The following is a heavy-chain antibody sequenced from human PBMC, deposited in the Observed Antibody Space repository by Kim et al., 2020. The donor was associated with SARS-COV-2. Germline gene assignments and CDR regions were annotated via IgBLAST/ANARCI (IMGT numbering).Heavy chain of an antibody. V-gene: IGHV4-30-2*04. D-gene: IGHD6-25*01. CDR2: ST. Sequence: STYYNPSLKSRVTVSLDPSKNKVSLRFTSVTDANTAVYYCARSGRQAFDIWGQGTMVTVSS. CDR3: ARSGRQAFDI. J-gene: IGHJ3*02.